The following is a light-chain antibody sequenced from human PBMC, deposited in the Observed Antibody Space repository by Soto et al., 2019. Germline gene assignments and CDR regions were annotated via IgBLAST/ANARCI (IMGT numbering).Light chain of an antibody. CDR3: QSYDSSNVG. Sequence: NFMLTQPHSVSESPGKTVTISCTRSSGSIASNYVQWYQQRPGSAPTTVIYEDNQRPSGVPDRFSGSIDSSSNSASLTISGLKSEDEAYDSWQSYDSSNVGFGGGTKLTVL. CDR1: SGSIASNY. J-gene: IGLJ2*01. V-gene: IGLV6-57*04. CDR2: EDN.